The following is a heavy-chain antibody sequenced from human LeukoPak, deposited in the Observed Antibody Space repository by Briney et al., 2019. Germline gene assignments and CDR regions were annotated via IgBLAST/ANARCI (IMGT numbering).Heavy chain of an antibody. CDR1: GFTFTTFA. Sequence: GASVKVSCKASGFTFTTFAVQWVRQARGQRLEWIGWIVVDGGNTHYAQKFQERVDIITDRSTNTVFMELRSLRSDDTAVYYCARVGGSVTPDAFDIWGQGTMVTVSS. CDR3: ARVGGSVTPDAFDI. CDR2: IVVDGGNT. V-gene: IGHV1-58*01. J-gene: IGHJ3*02. D-gene: IGHD4-23*01.